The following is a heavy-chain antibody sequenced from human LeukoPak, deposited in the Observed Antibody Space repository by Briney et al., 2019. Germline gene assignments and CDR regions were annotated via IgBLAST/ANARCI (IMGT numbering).Heavy chain of an antibody. Sequence: GGSLRLSCAASGFSFEDYNMHWVRQAPGKGLEWVAVITYDGGNEYYTDSVKGRFTISRDNSKSTLYLQMNSLRTEDTAVYYFAKVRWDNSGWYYLDSWGQGTLVTVSS. D-gene: IGHD6-19*01. CDR2: ITYDGGNE. J-gene: IGHJ4*02. CDR3: AKVRWDNSGWYYLDS. V-gene: IGHV3-30*18. CDR1: GFSFEDYN.